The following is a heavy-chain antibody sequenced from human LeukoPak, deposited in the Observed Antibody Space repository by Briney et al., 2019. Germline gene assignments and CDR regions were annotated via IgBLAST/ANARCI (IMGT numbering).Heavy chain of an antibody. V-gene: IGHV3-7*01. CDR1: GFTFSSYG. Sequence: PGGSLRLSCAASGFTFSSYGMHWVRQAPGKGLEWVANIKQDGSEKYYVDSVKGRFTISRDNAKNSLYLQMNSLRAEDTAVYYCARDYYDSSGYYYFDYWGQGTLVTVSS. J-gene: IGHJ4*02. CDR2: IKQDGSEK. CDR3: ARDYYDSSGYYYFDY. D-gene: IGHD3-22*01.